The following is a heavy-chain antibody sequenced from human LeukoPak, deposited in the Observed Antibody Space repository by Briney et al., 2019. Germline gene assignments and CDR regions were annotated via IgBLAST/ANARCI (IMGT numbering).Heavy chain of an antibody. Sequence: GASVKVSCKASGYTFLSHGFSWVRQAPRQRLEWMGWTSANNRNTNYAQRLQGRVTMTTDTSTNTAYMELRTLRSDDTAVYYCARSQAVVSFSLYYYYMDVWGKGTTIIVSS. CDR2: TSANNRNT. D-gene: IGHD2-2*01. V-gene: IGHV1-18*01. CDR1: GYTFLSHG. CDR3: ARSQAVVSFSLYYYYMDV. J-gene: IGHJ6*03.